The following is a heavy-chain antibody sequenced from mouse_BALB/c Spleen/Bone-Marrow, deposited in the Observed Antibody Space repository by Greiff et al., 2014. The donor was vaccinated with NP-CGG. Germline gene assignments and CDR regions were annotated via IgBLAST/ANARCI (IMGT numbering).Heavy chain of an antibody. CDR2: IWSGGST. Sequence: VQLVESGPGLMQPSQSLSITCTVSGFSLTSYGVHWVRQSPGKGLEWLGVIWSGGSTDYNAAFISRLSISKDNSKSQVFFKMNSLQANDTAIYYCATDGYYVRFAYWGQGTLVTVSA. D-gene: IGHD2-3*01. V-gene: IGHV2-2*02. J-gene: IGHJ3*01. CDR1: GFSLTSYG. CDR3: ATDGYYVRFAY.